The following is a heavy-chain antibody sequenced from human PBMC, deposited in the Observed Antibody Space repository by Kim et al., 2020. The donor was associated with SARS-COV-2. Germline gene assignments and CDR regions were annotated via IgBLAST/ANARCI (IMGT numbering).Heavy chain of an antibody. CDR1: GFTVSSTS. CDR3: ARAPENEGPFDY. V-gene: IGHV3-53*01. D-gene: IGHD1-1*01. Sequence: GGSLRLSCAASGFTVSSTSLTWVRQAPGKGLEWVSVLYSGGKIYYADSVKGRFTISRDNSRNTLYLQMDSLRAEDTAIYYCARAPENEGPFDYWGQGTLVTVSS. CDR2: LYSGGKI. J-gene: IGHJ4*02.